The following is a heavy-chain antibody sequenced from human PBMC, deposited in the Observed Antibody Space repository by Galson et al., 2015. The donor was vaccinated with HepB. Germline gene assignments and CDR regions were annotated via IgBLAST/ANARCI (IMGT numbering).Heavy chain of an antibody. J-gene: IGHJ4*02. Sequence: SLRLSCAASGFTFSSYAMHWVRQAPGKGLEWVAVISYDGSNKYYADSVKGRFTISRDNSKNTLYLQMNSLRAEDTAVYYCARDRYSSSRPTEMAYYFDYWGQGTLVTVSS. D-gene: IGHD6-6*01. CDR3: ARDRYSSSRPTEMAYYFDY. CDR1: GFTFSSYA. CDR2: ISYDGSNK. V-gene: IGHV3-30*01.